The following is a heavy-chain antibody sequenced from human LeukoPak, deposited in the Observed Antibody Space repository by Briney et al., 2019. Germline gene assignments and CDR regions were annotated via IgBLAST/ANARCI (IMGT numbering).Heavy chain of an antibody. J-gene: IGHJ6*03. Sequence: QPGGSLRLSCAAPGFTFSSYAMSWVRQAPGKGLEWVSAISGSGGSTYYADSVKGRFTISRDNSKNTLYLQMNSLRAEDTAVYYCAKDGYSYGYYYYYMDVWGKGTTVTVSS. V-gene: IGHV3-23*01. D-gene: IGHD5-18*01. CDR2: ISGSGGST. CDR1: GFTFSSYA. CDR3: AKDGYSYGYYYYYMDV.